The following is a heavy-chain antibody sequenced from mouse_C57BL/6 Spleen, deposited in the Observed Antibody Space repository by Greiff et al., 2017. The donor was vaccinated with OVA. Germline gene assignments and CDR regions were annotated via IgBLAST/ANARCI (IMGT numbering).Heavy chain of an antibody. Sequence: QVTLKVSGPELVKPGASVKLSCKASGYTFTSYDINWVKQRPGQGLEWIGWIYPRDGSTKYNEKFKGKATLTVDTSSSTAYMELHSLTSEDSAVYFCARRGGYDKAWFAYWGQGTLVTVSA. CDR3: ARRGGYDKAWFAY. J-gene: IGHJ3*01. CDR2: IYPRDGST. CDR1: GYTFTSYD. V-gene: IGHV1-85*01. D-gene: IGHD2-2*01.